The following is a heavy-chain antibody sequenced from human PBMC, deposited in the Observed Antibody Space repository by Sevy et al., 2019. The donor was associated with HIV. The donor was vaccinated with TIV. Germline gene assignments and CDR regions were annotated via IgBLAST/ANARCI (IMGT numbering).Heavy chain of an antibody. CDR2: ISYDGDSK. V-gene: IGHV3-30*18. CDR3: AKESVSWYLDF. CDR1: GFTFSRNG. J-gene: IGHJ4*02. D-gene: IGHD6-13*01. Sequence: GGSLRLSCAASGFTFSRNGMHWVRRVPGKGLEWVALISYDGDSKNYADSVKGRFTISRDNSKNTVYLHMNSLRSEDTAVYYCAKESVSWYLDFWGQGTLVTVSS.